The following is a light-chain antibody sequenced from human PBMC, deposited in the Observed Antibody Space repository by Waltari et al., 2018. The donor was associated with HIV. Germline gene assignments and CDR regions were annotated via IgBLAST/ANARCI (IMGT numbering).Light chain of an antibody. CDR2: GAN. CDR3: QSYDNSVSDSVV. Sequence: QSVLTQPPSVSGAPGQRVTISCTGSSNIGAGYDVQWYQQLPGTAPKLLIYGANNRHSGFPDRFSGSKSGASASLAIAGLQAEDEADYYCQSYDNSVSDSVVFGGGTKVTVL. J-gene: IGLJ3*02. CDR1: SSNIGAGYD. V-gene: IGLV1-40*01.